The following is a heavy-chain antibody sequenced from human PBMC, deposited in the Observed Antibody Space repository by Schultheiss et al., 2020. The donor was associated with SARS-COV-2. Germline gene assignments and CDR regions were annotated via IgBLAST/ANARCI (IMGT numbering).Heavy chain of an antibody. CDR3: AITTPSVTRNF. Sequence: ASVKVSCKASGFTGYYLHWVRQAPGQGLERMGRINPNSGGTNYAQKFQGRVTMTRDTSISTAYMELSRLRSDDTAVYYCAITTPSVTRNFWGQGTLVTVSS. V-gene: IGHV1-2*06. D-gene: IGHD4-11*01. CDR1: GFTGYY. J-gene: IGHJ4*02. CDR2: INPNSGGT.